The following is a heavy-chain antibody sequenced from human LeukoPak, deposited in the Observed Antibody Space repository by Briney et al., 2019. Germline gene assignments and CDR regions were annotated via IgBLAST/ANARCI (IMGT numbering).Heavy chain of an antibody. CDR2: IYYSGST. CDR3: ARSLLPRY. CDR1: GGSISSYY. Sequence: SETLSLTCTVSGGSISSYYWSWIRQPPGKGLEWIGYIYYSGSTNYNPSLKSRVTISVDTSKNQFSLKLSSVTAADTAVYYCARSLLPRYWGQGTLVTVSS. J-gene: IGHJ4*02. V-gene: IGHV4-59*01.